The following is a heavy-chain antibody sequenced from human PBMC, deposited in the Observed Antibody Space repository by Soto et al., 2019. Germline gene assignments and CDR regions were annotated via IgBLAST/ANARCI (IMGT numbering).Heavy chain of an antibody. CDR1: GGTFSSYA. D-gene: IGHD6-6*01. CDR2: IIPIFGTA. CDR3: ARAGRATKQLVLRLRGNAFDI. V-gene: IGHV1-69*06. J-gene: IGHJ3*02. Sequence: SVKVSCKASGGTFSSYAISWVRQAPGQGLEWMGGIIPIFGTANYAQKFQGRVTITADKSTSTAYMELSSLRSEDTAVYYCARAGRATKQLVLRLRGNAFDIWGQGTMVTVS.